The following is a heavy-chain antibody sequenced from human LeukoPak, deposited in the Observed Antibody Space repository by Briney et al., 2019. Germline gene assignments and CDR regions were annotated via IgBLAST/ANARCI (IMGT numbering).Heavy chain of an antibody. J-gene: IGHJ4*02. CDR2: IYYSGST. D-gene: IGHD2-2*01. V-gene: IGHV4-59*01. CDR3: ARENPYCGSTSCHDY. Sequence: SETLSLTCTVSGGSISSYYWSWIRQPPGKGLEWIGYIYYSGSTNYNPSLKSRVTISVDTSKNQFSLKLSSVTAADTAVYYCARENPYCGSTSCHDYWGQGTLVTVSS. CDR1: GGSISSYY.